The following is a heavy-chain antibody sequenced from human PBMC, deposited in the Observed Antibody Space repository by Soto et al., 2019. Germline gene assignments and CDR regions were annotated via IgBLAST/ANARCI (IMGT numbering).Heavy chain of an antibody. V-gene: IGHV3-48*04. CDR2: ISSSSSPI. J-gene: IGHJ1*01. Sequence: GWCLRLSCAASRCPFSRYSMTFVLHPPEKRKGRVSCISSSSSPIYYADFAKARFPMSRDNAQNSVYLQMNSLRAEDTAVYYCACGVGMTFGGVIYPIQNWGQGTLVTVSS. CDR1: RCPFSRYS. D-gene: IGHD3-16*02. CDR3: ACGVGMTFGGVIYPIQN.